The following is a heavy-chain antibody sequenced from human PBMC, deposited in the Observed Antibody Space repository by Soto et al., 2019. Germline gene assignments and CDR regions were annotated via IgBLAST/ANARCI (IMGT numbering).Heavy chain of an antibody. D-gene: IGHD1-26*01. CDR2: ISAGGSST. V-gene: IGHV3-23*01. Sequence: EVQLLESGGCLVQPGGSLRLSCAVSGFTFSNYAIHWVRQAPGKGLEWVSGISAGGSSTFYADSVKGRFTISRDNSMNTLYLHMNSLRAEDTAVYYCAKVYYSGTFPGAFDIWGQGTLVTVSS. CDR1: GFTFSNYA. CDR3: AKVYYSGTFPGAFDI. J-gene: IGHJ3*02.